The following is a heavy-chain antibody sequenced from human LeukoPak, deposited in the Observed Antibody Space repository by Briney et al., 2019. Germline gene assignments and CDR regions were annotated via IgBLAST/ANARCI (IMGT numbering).Heavy chain of an antibody. J-gene: IGHJ4*02. CDR1: GGTFSSYA. CDR2: IIPIFGIA. D-gene: IGHD5-24*01. Sequence: SVKVSCKASGGTFSSYAISWVRQAPGQGLEWMGGIIPIFGIANYAQKFQGRVTITADKSTSTAYMELSSLRSEDTAVYYCARDCQVEMATSLWGEGTLVTVSS. V-gene: IGHV1-69*10. CDR3: ARDCQVEMATSL.